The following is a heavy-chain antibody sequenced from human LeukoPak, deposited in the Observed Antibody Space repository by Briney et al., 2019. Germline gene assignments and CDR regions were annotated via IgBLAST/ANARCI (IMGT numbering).Heavy chain of an antibody. CDR2: ISSSSSYI. J-gene: IGHJ4*02. Sequence: AGGSLRLSCAASGFTFSSYSMNWVRQAPGKGLEWVSSISSSSSYIYYADSVKGRFTISRDNAKNSLYLQMNSLRAEDTAVYYCARDRYSGYDRLMDYWGQGTLVTVSS. CDR3: ARDRYSGYDRLMDY. D-gene: IGHD5-12*01. V-gene: IGHV3-21*01. CDR1: GFTFSSYS.